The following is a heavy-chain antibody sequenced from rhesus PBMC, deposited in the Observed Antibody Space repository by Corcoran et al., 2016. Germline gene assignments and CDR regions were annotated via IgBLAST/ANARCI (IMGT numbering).Heavy chain of an antibody. Sequence: DVQLVESGGGLVKPGGSLRLSCVASGFTFSRYVMPWVRQAPGKGGRGVKSMKERVGTIYYADTVKGRFNNARDNAKNSRFLQMNSLRAEDTAVYYCTSPEQRNYWGQGVLVTVSS. V-gene: IGHV3S26*01. CDR1: GFTFSRYV. CDR2: MKERVGTI. D-gene: IGHD1-20*01. CDR3: TSPEQRNY. J-gene: IGHJ4*01.